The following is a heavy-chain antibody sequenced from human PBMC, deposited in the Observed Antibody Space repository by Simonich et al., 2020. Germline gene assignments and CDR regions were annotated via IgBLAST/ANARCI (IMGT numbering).Heavy chain of an antibody. CDR2: INPNSDGK. Sequence: QVQLVQSWAEVKKPGASVKDSCKASGYTFTGYYMHWVRQAPGQGLEWKEWINPNSDGKKEAQKFQGRVTMTRDTSISTAYMELSRLRSDDTAVYYCASSKLATIDYWGQGTLVTVSS. V-gene: IGHV1-2*02. D-gene: IGHD5-12*01. J-gene: IGHJ4*02. CDR1: GYTFTGYY. CDR3: ASSKLATIDY.